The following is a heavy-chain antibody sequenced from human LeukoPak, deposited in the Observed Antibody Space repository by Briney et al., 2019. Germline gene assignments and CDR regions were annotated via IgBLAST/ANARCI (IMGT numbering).Heavy chain of an antibody. CDR1: GFTFSSYA. CDR2: ISYDGSNK. J-gene: IGHJ4*02. V-gene: IGHV3-30-3*01. Sequence: GGSLRLSCAASGFTFSSYAMHWVRQAPGKGLEWVAVISYDGSNKYYADSVKGRFTISRDNSKNTLYLQMNSLRAEDTAVYYCAREGGDGYSFYYWGQGTLVTVSS. D-gene: IGHD5-24*01. CDR3: AREGGDGYSFYY.